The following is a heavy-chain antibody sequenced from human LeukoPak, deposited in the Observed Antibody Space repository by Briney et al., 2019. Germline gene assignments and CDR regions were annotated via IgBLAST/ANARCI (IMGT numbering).Heavy chain of an antibody. J-gene: IGHJ5*02. CDR2: ISGSGGST. Sequence: GGSLLLSCAASGFPFSSYAMSWVRPAPGKGLEGVSAISGSGGSTYYADSGKGRFTISRDNSKNTLYLQMNSLRAEDTAVYDCAKDRPRYSNNPLGWFDPWGQGTLVTVSS. D-gene: IGHD4-4*01. CDR1: GFPFSSYA. CDR3: AKDRPRYSNNPLGWFDP. V-gene: IGHV3-23*01.